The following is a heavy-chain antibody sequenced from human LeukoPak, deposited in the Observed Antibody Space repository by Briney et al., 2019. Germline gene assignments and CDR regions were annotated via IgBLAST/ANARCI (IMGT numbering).Heavy chain of an antibody. CDR2: VNYTGST. Sequence: PSETLSLTCSVSGASITSSTYYWVWIRQPSGKGPEWLGNVNYTGSTYYNPSLKSRLTISVDTSKNQFSLKLRSATAADTAVYFCARQSRYFHREGFQYGMDVWGQGTTVTVSS. V-gene: IGHV4-39*01. CDR3: ARQSRYFHREGFQYGMDV. J-gene: IGHJ6*02. CDR1: GASITSSTYY. D-gene: IGHD3-9*01.